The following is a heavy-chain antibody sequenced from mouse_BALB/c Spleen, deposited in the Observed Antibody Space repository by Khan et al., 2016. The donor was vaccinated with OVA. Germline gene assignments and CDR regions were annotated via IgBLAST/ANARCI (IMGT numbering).Heavy chain of an antibody. V-gene: IGHV5-6-5*01. CDR2: ISSGGFT. J-gene: IGHJ2*01. CDR3: TECLFLYYFDY. D-gene: IGHD6-1*01. CDR1: GFTFSSYA. Sequence: EVELVESGGDLVKPGGSLKLSCAVSGFTFSSYAMSWVRQPPETRLEWVASISSGGFTYYTDSVKGRFTISRDNARDILYLQMSSLRSEDTAIYDCTECLFLYYFDYWGQGTTLTVSS.